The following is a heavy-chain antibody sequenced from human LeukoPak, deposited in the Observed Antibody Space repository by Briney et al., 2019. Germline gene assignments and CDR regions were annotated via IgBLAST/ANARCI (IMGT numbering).Heavy chain of an antibody. V-gene: IGHV4-59*01. J-gene: IGHJ4*02. CDR3: ARWHYGSGSYYNN. Sequence: PSETLSLTCTVFGDSISGYSWSWIRQPPGKGLEWIGYIYYSGSTNYNPSLKSRVTMSVDTSKNKLSLKLSSVTAADTAVYYCARWHYGSGSYYNNWGQGTLVTVSS. CDR2: IYYSGST. CDR1: GDSISGYS. D-gene: IGHD3-10*01.